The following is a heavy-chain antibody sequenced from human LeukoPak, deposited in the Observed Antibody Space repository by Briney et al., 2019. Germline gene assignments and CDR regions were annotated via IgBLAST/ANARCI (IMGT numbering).Heavy chain of an antibody. J-gene: IGHJ5*02. V-gene: IGHV4-39*07. CDR3: ARGEGFDP. CDR2: INHSGST. Sequence: SETLSLTCTVSGGSISSSSYYWGWIRQPPGKGLEWIGEINHSGSTNYNPSLKSRVTISVDTSKNQFSLKLSSVTAADTAVYYCARGEGFDPWGQGTLVTVSS. CDR1: GGSISSSSYY.